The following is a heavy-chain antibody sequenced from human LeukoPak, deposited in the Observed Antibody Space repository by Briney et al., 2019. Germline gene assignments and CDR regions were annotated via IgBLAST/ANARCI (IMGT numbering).Heavy chain of an antibody. Sequence: SETLSLTCTVSGGSISSSSYYWGWIRQPPGKGLGWIGSIYFSGSTYYNPSLKSRVTISVDTSKNQFSLKLSSVTAADTAVYYCARHAGPPTTVTIHFDYWGQGTLVTVSS. V-gene: IGHV4-39*01. CDR3: ARHAGPPTTVTIHFDY. CDR2: IYFSGST. D-gene: IGHD4-17*01. CDR1: GGSISSSSYY. J-gene: IGHJ4*02.